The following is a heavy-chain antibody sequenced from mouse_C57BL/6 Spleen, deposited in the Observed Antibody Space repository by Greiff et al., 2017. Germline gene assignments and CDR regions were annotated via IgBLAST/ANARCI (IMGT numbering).Heavy chain of an antibody. Sequence: VQLQQPGAELVKPGASVKLSCKASGYTFTSYWMHWVKQRPGHGLEWIGMIHPNSGSTNYNEKVKSKATLTVDKSSSTAYMQLSSLPSEDSAGYYCAGYSNLFAYWGQGTLVTVSA. V-gene: IGHV1-64*01. CDR1: GYTFTSYW. CDR2: IHPNSGST. D-gene: IGHD2-5*01. CDR3: AGYSNLFAY. J-gene: IGHJ3*01.